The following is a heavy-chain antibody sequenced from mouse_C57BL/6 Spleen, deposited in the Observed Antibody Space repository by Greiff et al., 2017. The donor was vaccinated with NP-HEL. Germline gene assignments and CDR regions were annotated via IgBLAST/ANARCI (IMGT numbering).Heavy chain of an antibody. CDR1: GYAFTNYL. D-gene: IGHD1-1*01. Sequence: QVQLQQSGAELVRPGTSVKVSCKASGYAFTNYLIEWVKQRPGQGLEWIGVINPGSGGTNYNEKFKGTATLTADKSSSTAYMKLSSLTSEDSAVDFCARGTTGVSNFDVWGTGTTVTVSS. CDR2: INPGSGGT. V-gene: IGHV1-54*01. CDR3: ARGTTGVSNFDV. J-gene: IGHJ1*03.